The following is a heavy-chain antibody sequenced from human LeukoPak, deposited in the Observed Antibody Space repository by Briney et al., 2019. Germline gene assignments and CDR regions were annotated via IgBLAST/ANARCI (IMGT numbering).Heavy chain of an antibody. V-gene: IGHV3-30*18. CDR1: GFTFSFYG. CDR2: ISYDGLKQ. J-gene: IGHJ6*03. CDR3: AQDNRSLNSYLYFYMDV. D-gene: IGHD4-23*01. Sequence: GGSLRLSCAASGFTFSFYGMHWVRQAPGKGLEWVATISYDGLKQYSADSVKGRFTVSRDNSKNTLYLQMNGLSAEDTAVYYCAQDNRSLNSYLYFYMDVWGKGITVTVSS.